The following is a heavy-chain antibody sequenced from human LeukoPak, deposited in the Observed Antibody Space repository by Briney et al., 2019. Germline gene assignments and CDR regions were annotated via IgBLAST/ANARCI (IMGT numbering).Heavy chain of an antibody. V-gene: IGHV3-9*01. J-gene: IGHJ4*02. CDR1: GFTFDDYA. D-gene: IGHD2-2*01. Sequence: GGSLRLSCAASGFTFDDYAMHWVRQAPGKGLEWVSGISWNSGSIGYADSVKGRFTISRDNAKNSLYLQMNSLRAEDTALYYCAKSCSSTSCQGFFDYWGQGTLVTVSS. CDR3: AKSCSSTSCQGFFDY. CDR2: ISWNSGSI.